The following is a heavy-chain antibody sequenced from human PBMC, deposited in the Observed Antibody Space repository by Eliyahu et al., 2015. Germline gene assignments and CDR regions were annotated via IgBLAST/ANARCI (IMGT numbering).Heavy chain of an antibody. V-gene: IGHV1-3*01. CDR3: AGSSWYEFWFDP. Sequence: QVQLVQSGAEVKKPGASVKVSCKASGYTFTSYAMHWVRQAPGQRLEWMGWINAGNGNTKYSQKFQGRVTITRDTSASTAYXELSSLRSEDTAVYYCAGSSWYEFWFDPWGQGTLVTVSS. J-gene: IGHJ5*02. D-gene: IGHD6-13*01. CDR2: INAGNGNT. CDR1: GYTFTSYA.